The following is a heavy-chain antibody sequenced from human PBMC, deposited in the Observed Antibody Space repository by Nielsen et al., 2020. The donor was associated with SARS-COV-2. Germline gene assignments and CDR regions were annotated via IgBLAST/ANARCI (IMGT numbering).Heavy chain of an antibody. V-gene: IGHV4-30-2*01. D-gene: IGHD2-21*01. Sequence: SETLSLTCAVSGGSISSGGYSWSWIRQPPGKGLEWIGYIYHSGSTYYNPSLKSRVTISVDRSKNQFSLKLSSVTAADTAVYYCARDHISLRAFDIWGQGTMVTVSS. CDR3: ARDHISLRAFDI. J-gene: IGHJ3*02. CDR2: IYHSGST. CDR1: GGSISSGGYS.